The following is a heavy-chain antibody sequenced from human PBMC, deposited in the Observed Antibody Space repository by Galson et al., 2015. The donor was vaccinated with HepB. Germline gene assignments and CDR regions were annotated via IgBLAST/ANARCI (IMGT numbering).Heavy chain of an antibody. J-gene: IGHJ4*02. V-gene: IGHV3-53*01. CDR3: ARETPSSWLDY. D-gene: IGHD6-13*01. CDR1: GFTVSSNY. Sequence: SLRLSCAASGFTVSSNYMSWVRQAPGKGLEWVSVMYSGGNTYYADSVKGRFTLSRDNSTNTLYLQMNNLRAEDTAVYYCARETPSSWLDYWGQGTLVTVSS. CDR2: MYSGGNT.